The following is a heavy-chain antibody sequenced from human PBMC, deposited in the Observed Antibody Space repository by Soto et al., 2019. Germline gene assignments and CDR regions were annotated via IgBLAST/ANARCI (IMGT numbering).Heavy chain of an antibody. CDR2: IYYSGST. CDR3: ARPKTIGAAAGKGWFDP. Sequence: SETLSLTCTVSGGSISSYYWSWIRQPPGKGLEWIGYIYYSGSTNYNPSLKSRVTISVDTSKNQFSLKLSSVTAADTAMYYCARPKTIGAAAGKGWFDPWGQGTLVTVSS. D-gene: IGHD6-13*01. CDR1: GGSISSYY. J-gene: IGHJ5*02. V-gene: IGHV4-59*08.